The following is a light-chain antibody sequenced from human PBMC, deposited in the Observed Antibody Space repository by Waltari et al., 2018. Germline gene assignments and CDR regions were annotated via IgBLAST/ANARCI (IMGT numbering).Light chain of an antibody. V-gene: IGKV3-11*01. CDR1: QSVSSY. J-gene: IGKJ5*01. CDR3: QQRSNWPPPSIT. Sequence: IVLTQSPATLSLSPGERATLSCRASQSVSSYLAWYQQKPGQAPRLLIYDASNRATGIPARFSGSGSGTDFTLTISSLEPEDFAVYYCQQRSNWPPPSITFGQGTRLEIK. CDR2: DAS.